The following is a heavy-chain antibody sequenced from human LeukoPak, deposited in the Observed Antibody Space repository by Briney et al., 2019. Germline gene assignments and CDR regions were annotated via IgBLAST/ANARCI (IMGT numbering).Heavy chain of an antibody. CDR2: IYYSGST. J-gene: IGHJ4*02. CDR3: ACMQMVRGVITFDY. D-gene: IGHD3-10*01. Sequence: PSQTLSLTCTVSGGSISSGGYYWRWIRQHPGKGLEWIGYIYYSGSTYYNPSLKSRVTISVDTSKNQFSLKLSSVSAADTAVYYYACMQMVRGVITFDYWGQGTLVTVSS. CDR1: GGSISSGGYY. V-gene: IGHV4-31*03.